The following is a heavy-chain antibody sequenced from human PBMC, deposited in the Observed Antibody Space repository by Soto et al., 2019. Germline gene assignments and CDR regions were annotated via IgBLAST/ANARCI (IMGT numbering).Heavy chain of an antibody. CDR1: GYPFTNYY. Sequence: ASVKVSCKASGYPFTNYYVHWVRQAPGQGLEWLGWINPNSGETITGQKFQGRISLTRDKSITKAYLELSSLTSDDTAVYYCARDFATLTTDYWGHGTLVTVSS. V-gene: IGHV1-2*02. J-gene: IGHJ4*01. CDR3: ARDFATLTTDY. CDR2: INPNSGET. D-gene: IGHD4-17*01.